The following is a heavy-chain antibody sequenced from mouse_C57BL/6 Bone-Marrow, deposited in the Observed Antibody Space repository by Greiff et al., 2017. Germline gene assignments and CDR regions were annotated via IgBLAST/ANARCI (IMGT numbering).Heavy chain of an antibody. D-gene: IGHD3-3*01. J-gene: IGHJ4*01. CDR1: GYTFTSYW. V-gene: IGHV1-52*01. Sequence: VQLQQPGAELVRPGSSVKLSCKASGYTFTSYWMHWVKQRPIQGLEWIGNIDPSDSETHYNQKFKDKATLTVDKSSSTAYMQLSSLTSEDSAVYYCAREGLSYYAMDYWGQGTSVTVSS. CDR2: IDPSDSET. CDR3: AREGLSYYAMDY.